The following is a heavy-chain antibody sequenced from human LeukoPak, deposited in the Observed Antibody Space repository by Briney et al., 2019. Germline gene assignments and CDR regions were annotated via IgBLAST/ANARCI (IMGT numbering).Heavy chain of an antibody. J-gene: IGHJ3*02. CDR3: ARHDYDSRGDAFDI. V-gene: IGHV4-61*02. CDR1: GGSISSGSYY. CDR2: IYTSGST. Sequence: SQTLSLTCTVSGGSISSGSYYWSWIRQPAGKGLEWIGRIYTSGSTNYNPSLKSRVTISVDTSKNQFSLKLSSVTAADTAVYYCARHDYDSRGDAFDIWGQGTMVTVSS. D-gene: IGHD3-22*01.